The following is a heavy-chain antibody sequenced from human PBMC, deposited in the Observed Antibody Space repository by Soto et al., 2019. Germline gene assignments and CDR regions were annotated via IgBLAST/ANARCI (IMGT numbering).Heavy chain of an antibody. CDR1: GFTVSSNY. CDR2: IYSGGST. D-gene: IGHD6-13*01. Sequence: EVQLVESGGGLVQPGGSLRLSCAASGFTVSSNYMSWVRQAPGKWLERVSVIYSGGSTYYADSVKVRFTISRHNSKNTLYLQMNSLRAEETALYYCARGAAGTAYWGQGTLVTVSS. CDR3: ARGAAGTAY. J-gene: IGHJ4*02. V-gene: IGHV3-53*04.